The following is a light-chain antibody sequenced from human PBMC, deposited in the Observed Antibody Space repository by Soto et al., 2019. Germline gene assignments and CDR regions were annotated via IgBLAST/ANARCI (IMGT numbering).Light chain of an antibody. CDR2: ENN. Sequence: QSVLTQPPSVSAAPGQKVTICCSGSSSNIGNNYVSWYQQLPGTAPKLLIYENNKRPSGIPDRFSGSKSGTSATLGVTGLQTGDEADYYCGTWDSSLSGVVFGGGTKLTVL. J-gene: IGLJ2*01. CDR1: SSNIGNNY. V-gene: IGLV1-51*02. CDR3: GTWDSSLSGVV.